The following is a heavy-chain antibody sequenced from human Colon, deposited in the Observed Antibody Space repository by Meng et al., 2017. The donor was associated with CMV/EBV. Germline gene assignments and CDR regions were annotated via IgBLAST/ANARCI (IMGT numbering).Heavy chain of an antibody. J-gene: IGHJ4*02. Sequence: QIILKESCPTPVKPTLTLTQTCSFSAFSLNTYEVGVGWFRQPPGKAPEWLALIYWDDDKRYRSSLGNRLTLTHDASKNQVVLTMTDMDPVDTATYYCAHKSLPAAFFDYWSQGTLVTVSS. CDR1: AFSLNTYEVG. V-gene: IGHV2-5*02. CDR3: AHKSLPAAFFDY. CDR2: IYWDDDK. D-gene: IGHD2-2*01.